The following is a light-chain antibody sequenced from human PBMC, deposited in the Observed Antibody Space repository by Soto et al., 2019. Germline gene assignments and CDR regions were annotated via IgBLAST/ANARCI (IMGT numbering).Light chain of an antibody. CDR1: SSDVGGYNY. CDR3: SSYTSSSTPVV. Sequence: QSALTQPASVSGSPGQSITISCTGTSSDVGGYNYVSWYEQHPGKAPKLMIYEVSNRPSGVSNRFSGSKSGNTPSLTISGLQAEDEADYYCSSYTSSSTPVVFGGGTKLTLL. J-gene: IGLJ2*01. CDR2: EVS. V-gene: IGLV2-14*01.